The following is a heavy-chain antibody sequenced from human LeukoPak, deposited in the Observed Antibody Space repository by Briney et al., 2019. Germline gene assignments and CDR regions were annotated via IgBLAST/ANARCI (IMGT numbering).Heavy chain of an antibody. CDR1: GYTFSTYW. CDR3: ARLDSSGWYY. V-gene: IGHV5-51*01. J-gene: IGHJ4*02. D-gene: IGHD6-19*01. CDR2: IYPGDSDT. Sequence: GESLKISCKGSGYTFSTYWIAWVRQMPGKGLEWMGIIYPGDSDTRYSPSFQGQVTISADKSNTAYLQWSSLKASDTAIYYCARLDSSGWYYWGQGTLVTVSS.